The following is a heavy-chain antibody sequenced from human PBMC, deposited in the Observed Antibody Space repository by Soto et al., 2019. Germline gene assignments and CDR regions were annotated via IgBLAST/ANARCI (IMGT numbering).Heavy chain of an antibody. J-gene: IGHJ4*02. CDR2: INHSGST. D-gene: IGHD6-6*01. CDR3: ARGRSSIAARRAIDY. CDR1: GGSFSGYY. Sequence: PSETLSLTCAVYGGSFSGYYWSWIRQPPGKGLEWIGEINHSGSTNYNPSLKSRVTIPVDTSKNQFSLKLSSVTAADTAVYYCARGRSSIAARRAIDYWGQGTLVTVSS. V-gene: IGHV4-34*01.